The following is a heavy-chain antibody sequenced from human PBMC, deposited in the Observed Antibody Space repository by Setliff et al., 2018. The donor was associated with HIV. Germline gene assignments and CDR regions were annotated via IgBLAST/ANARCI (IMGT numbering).Heavy chain of an antibody. Sequence: ASVKVSCKASGYTLSSHYIHWVRQATGHRPEWVGWINPQTGGTNFAQKFQGRITMTSDTSVNTVFIELSRLKSDDTALYYCARDLRNSNTLFGVLNFVFDLWGQGTLVTVSS. V-gene: IGHV1-2*02. J-gene: IGHJ4*02. CDR2: INPQTGGT. D-gene: IGHD3-3*01. CDR1: GYTLSSHY. CDR3: ARDLRNSNTLFGVLNFVFDL.